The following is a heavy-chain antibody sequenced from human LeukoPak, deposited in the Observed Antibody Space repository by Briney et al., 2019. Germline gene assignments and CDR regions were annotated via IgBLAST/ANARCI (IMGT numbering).Heavy chain of an antibody. CDR2: IKEDESEK. CDR3: ATYSGAHHKTFDS. CDR1: GFSFSRYW. J-gene: IGHJ4*02. D-gene: IGHD1-26*01. V-gene: IGHV3-7*03. Sequence: GGSLRLSCSASGFSFSRYWMSWVRQAPGKGLEWVANIKEDESEKDYVDSVKGRFTISRDNAENSLFLHMSSLRAEDTAVYYCATYSGAHHKTFDSWGQGTLVTVSS.